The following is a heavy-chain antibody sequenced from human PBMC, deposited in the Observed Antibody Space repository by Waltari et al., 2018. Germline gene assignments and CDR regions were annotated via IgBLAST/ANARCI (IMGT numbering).Heavy chain of an antibody. CDR3: ARPGVAARLGNYYYMDV. Sequence: QVQLVQSGAEVKKPGSSVKVSCKASGGTFSSYATSWVRQAPGQGLEWMGGIIPILGIANYAQKFQGRVTITADESTSTAYMELSSLRSEDTAVYYCARPGVAARLGNYYYMDVWGKGTTVTVSS. CDR1: GGTFSSYA. D-gene: IGHD6-6*01. J-gene: IGHJ6*03. V-gene: IGHV1-69*04. CDR2: IIPILGIA.